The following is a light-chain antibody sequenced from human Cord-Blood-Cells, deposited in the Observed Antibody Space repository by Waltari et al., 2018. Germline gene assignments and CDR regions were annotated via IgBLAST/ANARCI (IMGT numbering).Light chain of an antibody. CDR2: GKN. CDR1: SLRSYY. Sequence: SSELTQDPAVSVALGHTVRITSQGDSLRSYYASWYQQKPGQAPLLFIYGKNNRPSGIPDRFSGSSSGNTASLTITGAQAEDEADYYCNSRDSSGNHLYVFGTGTKVTVL. V-gene: IGLV3-19*01. CDR3: NSRDSSGNHLYV. J-gene: IGLJ1*01.